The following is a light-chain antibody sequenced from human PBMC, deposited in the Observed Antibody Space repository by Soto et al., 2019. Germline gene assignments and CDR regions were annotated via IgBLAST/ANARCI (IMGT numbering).Light chain of an antibody. CDR1: SSDVGSYNL. J-gene: IGLJ3*02. CDR3: CSYAGSSTFAV. CDR2: EGS. Sequence: QSVLTQPASVSGSHGQSITISCTGTSSDVGSYNLVSWYQQHPGKAPKVIIYEGSKWPSGVSNRFSGSKSGNTASLTISGLQAEDEADYYCCSYAGSSTFAVFGGGTQLTVL. V-gene: IGLV2-23*03.